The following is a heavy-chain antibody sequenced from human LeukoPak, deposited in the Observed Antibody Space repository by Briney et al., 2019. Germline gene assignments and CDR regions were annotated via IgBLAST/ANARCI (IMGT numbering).Heavy chain of an antibody. CDR2: IYYSGST. Sequence: PETLCLSCTVSGGSLCSYYWSWIRQPPGTGLKWIGYIYYSGSTNYNPPLKSRVTISVDTSKNQFSLKLSSVTAADTAVYYCARYDYSYYMVVWGKGTTVTVSS. J-gene: IGHJ6*03. V-gene: IGHV4-59*01. CDR1: GGSLCSYY. CDR3: ARYDYSYYMVV.